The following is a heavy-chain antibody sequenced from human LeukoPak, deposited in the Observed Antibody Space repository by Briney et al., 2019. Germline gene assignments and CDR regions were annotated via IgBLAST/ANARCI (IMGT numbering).Heavy chain of an antibody. V-gene: IGHV4-34*01. CDR2: INHSGST. CDR1: GGSFSGYY. CDR3: ASSSSPFYFDY. Sequence: SETLSLTCAVYGGSFSGYYWSWIRQPPGKGLEWIGEINHSGSTNYNPSLKSRVTISVDTSKNQFSLKLSSVTAADTAVYYCASSSSPFYFDYWGQGTLVTVSS. D-gene: IGHD6-6*01. J-gene: IGHJ4*02.